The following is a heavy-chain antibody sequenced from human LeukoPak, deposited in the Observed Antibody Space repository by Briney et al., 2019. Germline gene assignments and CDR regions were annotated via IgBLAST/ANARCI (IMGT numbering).Heavy chain of an antibody. CDR1: GFTFSSYW. J-gene: IGHJ4*02. D-gene: IGHD3-10*01. V-gene: IGHV3-7*01. CDR3: ARAGRWFGVLSYFDY. Sequence: GGSLRLSCAASGFTFSSYWMSWVRQAPGKGLEWVTNIKQDGSEKYYVDSVKGRFTISRDNAKNSLYLQMNSLRAEDTAVYYCARAGRWFGVLSYFDYWGQGTLVTVSS. CDR2: IKQDGSEK.